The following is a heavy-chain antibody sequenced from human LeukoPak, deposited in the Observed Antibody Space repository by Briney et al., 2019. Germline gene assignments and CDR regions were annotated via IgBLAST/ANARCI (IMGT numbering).Heavy chain of an antibody. V-gene: IGHV4-4*07. Sequence: SETLSLTCTVSGGSISSYYWSWIRQPAGKGLAWIGRIYTSGSTNYNPSLKSRVTMSVDTSKNQFSLKLSSVTAADTAVYYCARGTYSNYVHNWFDPWGQGTLVTVSS. CDR2: IYTSGST. CDR1: GGSISSYY. J-gene: IGHJ5*02. CDR3: ARGTYSNYVHNWFDP. D-gene: IGHD4-11*01.